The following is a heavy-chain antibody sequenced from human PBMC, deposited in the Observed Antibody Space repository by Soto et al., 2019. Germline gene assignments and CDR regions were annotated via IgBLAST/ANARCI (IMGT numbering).Heavy chain of an antibody. CDR3: ARVYYYGSGRRYYYGMDV. J-gene: IGHJ6*02. CDR1: GGSISSYY. D-gene: IGHD3-10*01. Sequence: SETLSLTCTVSGGSISSYYWSWIRQPPGKGLEWIGYIYYSGSTNYNPSLKSRVTISVDTSKNQFSLKLSSVTAADTAVYYCARVYYYGSGRRYYYGMDVWGQGTTVTVAS. CDR2: IYYSGST. V-gene: IGHV4-59*01.